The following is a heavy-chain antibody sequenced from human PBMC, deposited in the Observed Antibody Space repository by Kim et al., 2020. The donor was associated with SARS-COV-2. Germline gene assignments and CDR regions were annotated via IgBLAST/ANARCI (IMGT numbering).Heavy chain of an antibody. J-gene: IGHJ4*02. CDR1: GYSLTELS. CDR2: FDPEDGET. V-gene: IGHV1-24*01. CDR3: AIDRLGLNY. Sequence: ASVKVSCKVSGYSLTELSMHWVRQAPGKGREWMGGFDPEDGETTYAQIFQRRLTMTADTSTDTAYMELNRLRSEDTAMDYCAIDRLGLNYWGRGTLVTVS.